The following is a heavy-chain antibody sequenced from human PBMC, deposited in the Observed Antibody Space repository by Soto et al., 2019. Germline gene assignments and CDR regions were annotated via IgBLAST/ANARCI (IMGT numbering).Heavy chain of an antibody. J-gene: IGHJ5*01. CDR2: ISTYYGRT. V-gene: IGHV1-18*01. CDR3: ASGGYRYGCYS. CDR1: GYTFTSYD. D-gene: IGHD5-18*01. Sequence: QVHLLQSGAEVKKPGTSVKVSCKASGYTFTSYDISWVRQAPGQGLEWMGWISTYYGRTNYVQNLQGRVTLTTDTSTSTAYIELRNLRPDATAVYHFASGGYRYGCYSRGQGTLVTVSS.